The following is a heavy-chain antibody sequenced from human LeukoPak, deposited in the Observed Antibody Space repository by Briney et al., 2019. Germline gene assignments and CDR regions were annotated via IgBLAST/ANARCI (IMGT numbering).Heavy chain of an antibody. Sequence: SVKLSCKASGGTFRSAAMSWVRQAPGQGLEWVGHIILMFGTTTYAQKFQGRVTVTADESTRTVYMEMNRLTSDDTAIYYCTRDQHKGSATFNYWGQGTLVIVSS. V-gene: IGHV1-69*01. J-gene: IGHJ4*02. D-gene: IGHD3-10*01. CDR2: IILMFGTT. CDR3: TRDQHKGSATFNY. CDR1: GGTFRSAA.